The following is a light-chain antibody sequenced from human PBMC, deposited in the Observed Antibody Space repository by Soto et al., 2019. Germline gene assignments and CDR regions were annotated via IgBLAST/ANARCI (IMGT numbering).Light chain of an antibody. Sequence: EIVLTQSPGTLSLSPGEIATLSCRASQSVSSTYLAWYQHKHGQAPRLLIYGASSRATGIPDKFSGSGSGTDFNRTHSRLEPEDFAVYYCQQYDSSPWTFGQGAKVE. J-gene: IGKJ1*01. CDR3: QQYDSSPWT. CDR1: QSVSSTY. CDR2: GAS. V-gene: IGKV3-20*01.